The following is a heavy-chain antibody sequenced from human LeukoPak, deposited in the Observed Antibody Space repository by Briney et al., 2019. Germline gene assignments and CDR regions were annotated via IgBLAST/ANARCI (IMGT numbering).Heavy chain of an antibody. CDR1: GFTFRNYA. D-gene: IGHD3-10*01. CDR2: LTYDGSDK. V-gene: IGHV3-30-3*01. J-gene: IGHJ4*02. Sequence: AGSLRLSCVASGFTFRNYAMHWVRQAPGKGLEWVATLTYDGSDKDYADSVKGRFTISRDNSKNTLYLQMNGLRAEDTAVYFCARDLAESYLFDYWGQGTLVTVSS. CDR3: ARDLAESYLFDY.